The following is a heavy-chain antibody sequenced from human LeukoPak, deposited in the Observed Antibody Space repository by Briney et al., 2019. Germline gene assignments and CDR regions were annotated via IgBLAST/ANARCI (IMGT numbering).Heavy chain of an antibody. J-gene: IGHJ4*02. Sequence: GGSLRLSCAASGFTFSSYEMNWVRQAPGKGLEWVSYISSSSSTITYADSVKGRFTISRDNVKNSLYMQMNSLRAQDTAVYYSGRETLGIDYWGQGTLVTVSS. D-gene: IGHD6-13*01. CDR3: GRETLGIDY. CDR1: GFTFSSYE. CDR2: ISSSSSTI. V-gene: IGHV3-48*01.